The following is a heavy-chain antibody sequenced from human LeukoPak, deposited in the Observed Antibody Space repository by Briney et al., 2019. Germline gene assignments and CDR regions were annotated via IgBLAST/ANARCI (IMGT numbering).Heavy chain of an antibody. D-gene: IGHD6-13*01. CDR2: IYSSGST. CDR1: GGSISSYY. Sequence: SETLSLTCTVSGGSISSYYWSWIRQPAGKGLEWIGRIYSSGSTNYNPSLKSRVTISVDTSKNQFTLKLSSVTAADTAVYYCARLREDGGRWYLFDFWGQGTLVTVSS. V-gene: IGHV4-4*07. CDR3: ARLREDGGRWYLFDF. J-gene: IGHJ4*02.